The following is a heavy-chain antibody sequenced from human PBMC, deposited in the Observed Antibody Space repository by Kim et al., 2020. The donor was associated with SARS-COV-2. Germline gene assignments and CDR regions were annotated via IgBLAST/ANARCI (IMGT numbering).Heavy chain of an antibody. D-gene: IGHD3-10*01. V-gene: IGHV4-34*01. CDR3: ARGSRGSGSYYKTPTRYFDL. Sequence: SETLSLTCAVYGGSFSGYYWSWIRQPPGKGLEWIGEINHSGSTNYNPSLKSRVTISVDTSKNQFSLKLSSVTAADTAVYYCARGSRGSGSYYKTPTRYFDLWGRGTLVTVSS. J-gene: IGHJ2*01. CDR2: INHSGST. CDR1: GGSFSGYY.